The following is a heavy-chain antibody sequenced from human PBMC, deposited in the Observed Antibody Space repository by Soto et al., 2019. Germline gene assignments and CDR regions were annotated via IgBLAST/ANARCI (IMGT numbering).Heavy chain of an antibody. V-gene: IGHV4-59*01. CDR1: GGSISTYF. Sequence: SETLSLTCTVSGGSISTYFWSWVRQPPGKGLQWIGYIYYTGSTNYNPSLKSRVTISVDTSKNQFSLKLRSVTAADTAVYYCARDWSDDYGGNFEFWGQGTLVTVSS. CDR3: ARDWSDDYGGNFEF. CDR2: IYYTGST. J-gene: IGHJ4*02. D-gene: IGHD4-17*01.